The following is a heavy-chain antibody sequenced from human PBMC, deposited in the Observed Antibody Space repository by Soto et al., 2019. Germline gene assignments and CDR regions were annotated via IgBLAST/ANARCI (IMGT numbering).Heavy chain of an antibody. J-gene: IGHJ6*03. Sequence: PGGSLRLSCAASGFTFSSYGMHWVRQAPGKGLEWVAVIWYDGSNKYYADSVKGRFTISRDNSKNTLYLQMNSLRAEDTAVYYCARDSGSAYYYYMDVWGKGTTVTVSS. CDR1: GFTFSSYG. CDR2: IWYDGSNK. CDR3: ARDSGSAYYYYMDV. D-gene: IGHD3-10*01. V-gene: IGHV3-33*01.